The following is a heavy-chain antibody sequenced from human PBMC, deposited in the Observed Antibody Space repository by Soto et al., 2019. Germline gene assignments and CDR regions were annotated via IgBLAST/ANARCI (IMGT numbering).Heavy chain of an antibody. CDR2: IIPIFDST. V-gene: IGHV1-69*15. CDR1: GGSFSSYA. Sequence: QVQLVQPGAAVKKPGSSVQVSCKTSGGSFSSYAINWVRQAPGQGLEWIGRIIPIFDSTIYAQKFQDRVWITADESSSTAYMELRSLISEDTAVYYCAREIPPKRDFDSWGQGTLVTVSS. D-gene: IGHD2-21*01. CDR3: AREIPPKRDFDS. J-gene: IGHJ4*02.